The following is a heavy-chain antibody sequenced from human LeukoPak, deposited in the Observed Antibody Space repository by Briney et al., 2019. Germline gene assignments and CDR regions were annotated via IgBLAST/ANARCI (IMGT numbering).Heavy chain of an antibody. J-gene: IGHJ4*02. CDR2: IYYSGST. V-gene: IGHV4-39*07. Sequence: SETLSLTCTVSGGSISSSSYYWGWIRQPPGKGLEWIGSIYYSGSTYYNPSLKSRVTISVDTSKNQFSLKLSSVTTADTAVYYCARVSSGWLQFYFDYWGQGTLVTVSS. D-gene: IGHD5-24*01. CDR3: ARVSSGWLQFYFDY. CDR1: GGSISSSSYY.